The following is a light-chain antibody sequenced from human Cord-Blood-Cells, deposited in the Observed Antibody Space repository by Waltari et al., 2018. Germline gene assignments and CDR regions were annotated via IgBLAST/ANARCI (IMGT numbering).Light chain of an antibody. CDR3: CSYAGSSTWV. Sequence: QSALTQPASVCGSPGQSITISCTGTRSDVGSYTLVSWYQQHPGNAPKLMIYEVSKRPSGVSNRCSGSKSGNTASLTISGLQAEDEADYYCCSYAGSSTWVFGGGTKLTVL. J-gene: IGLJ3*02. CDR1: RSDVGSYTL. CDR2: EVS. V-gene: IGLV2-23*02.